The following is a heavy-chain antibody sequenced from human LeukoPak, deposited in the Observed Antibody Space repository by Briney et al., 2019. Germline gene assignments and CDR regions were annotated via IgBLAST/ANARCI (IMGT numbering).Heavy chain of an antibody. J-gene: IGHJ4*02. V-gene: IGHV4-39*07. CDR3: AKGTSSGWYYFDY. CDR1: GGSISSSNYY. CDR2: IYSRGST. D-gene: IGHD6-19*01. Sequence: SETLSLTCIVSGGSISSSNYYWGWIRQSPGKGLEWIGSIYSRGSTDYNPSLKSRVIVSSDMSKNQFSLMLNSVTAADTAVYYCAKGTSSGWYYFDYWGQGTLVTVSS.